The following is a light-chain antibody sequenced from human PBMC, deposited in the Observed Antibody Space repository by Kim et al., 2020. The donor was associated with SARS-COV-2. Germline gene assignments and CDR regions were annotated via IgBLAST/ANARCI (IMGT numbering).Light chain of an antibody. CDR1: NIGSKS. J-gene: IGLJ2*01. CDR3: QVWDLYAMF. Sequence: SVAPGKTASITCGGNNIGSKSVHWYQQRSGRAPVLVMYYDTDRPSGIPERFSGSNSGDTATLTISRVEAEDEADYFCQVWDLYAMFFGGGTQLTVL. V-gene: IGLV3-21*04. CDR2: YDT.